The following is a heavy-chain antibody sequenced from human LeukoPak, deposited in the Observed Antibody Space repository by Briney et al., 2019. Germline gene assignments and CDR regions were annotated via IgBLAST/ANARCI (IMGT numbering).Heavy chain of an antibody. CDR3: ARASQDYYGSGSYYRGGDAFDI. CDR1: GGTFSNYA. V-gene: IGHV1-69*04. D-gene: IGHD3-10*01. J-gene: IGHJ3*02. CDR2: IIPILGIA. Sequence: SVTVSCKASGGTFSNYAISWVRQAPGQGLEWMGRIIPILGIANYAQKFQGRVTITADRPTHTAYMELSSLRSEDTAVYYCARASQDYYGSGSYYRGGDAFDIWGQGTMVTVSS.